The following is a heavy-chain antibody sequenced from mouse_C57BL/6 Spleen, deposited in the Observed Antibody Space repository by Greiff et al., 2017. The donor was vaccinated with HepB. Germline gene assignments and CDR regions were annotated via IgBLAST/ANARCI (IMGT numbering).Heavy chain of an antibody. CDR2: ISSGSSTI. Sequence: EVKLMESGGGLVKPGGSLKLSCAASGFTFSDYGMHWVRQAPEKGLEWVAYISSGSSTIYYADTVKGRFTISRDNAKNTLFLQMTSLRSEDTAMYYCARKPDDYAMDYWGQGTSVTVSS. J-gene: IGHJ4*01. V-gene: IGHV5-17*01. CDR3: ARKPDDYAMDY. CDR1: GFTFSDYG.